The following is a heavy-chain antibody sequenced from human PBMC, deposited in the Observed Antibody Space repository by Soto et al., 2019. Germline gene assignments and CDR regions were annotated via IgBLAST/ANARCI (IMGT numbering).Heavy chain of an antibody. CDR1: GGSFSGYY. J-gene: IGHJ6*02. D-gene: IGHD6-19*01. CDR2: ITHSGST. Sequence: QVQLQQWGAGLLKPSETLSLTCAVYGGSFSGYYWSWIRQPPGKGLEWIGEITHSGSTNYNPSLKSRLTRSVDTSKNQFSLKLSSVTAADTAVYYCARARPILAVAGTFYYSYGMDVWGQGTTVTVSS. V-gene: IGHV4-34*01. CDR3: ARARPILAVAGTFYYSYGMDV.